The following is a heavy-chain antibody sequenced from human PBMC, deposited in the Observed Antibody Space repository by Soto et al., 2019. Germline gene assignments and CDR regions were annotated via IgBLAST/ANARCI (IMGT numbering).Heavy chain of an antibody. J-gene: IGHJ4*02. CDR3: ARGGNTNWRYFDY. D-gene: IGHD1-1*01. CDR2: TRNRTNRHTT. V-gene: IGHV3-72*01. Sequence: VQLVESGGGLVQPGGSLRLSCAASGFTLSDYYMDWLRQAPGEGLEWVGRTRNRTNRHTTEYAASVKGRFTSSRDDSSNSLYLQINSLKTEDTAVYYCARGGNTNWRYFDYWGQGTLVTVSS. CDR1: GFTLSDYY.